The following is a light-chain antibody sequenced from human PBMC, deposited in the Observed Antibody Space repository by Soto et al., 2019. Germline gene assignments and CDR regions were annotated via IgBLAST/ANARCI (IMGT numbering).Light chain of an antibody. J-gene: IGKJ1*01. CDR1: QNVSSY. V-gene: IGKV3-11*01. Sequence: EIVLTQSPATLSLSPGERATLSCRASQNVSSYLAWYQQKPGQAPRLLIYDASNRATGIPARFSGSGSGTDFTLTISSLEAEDVAVYYCQQRSNWPPTFGQGTKVEIK. CDR3: QQRSNWPPT. CDR2: DAS.